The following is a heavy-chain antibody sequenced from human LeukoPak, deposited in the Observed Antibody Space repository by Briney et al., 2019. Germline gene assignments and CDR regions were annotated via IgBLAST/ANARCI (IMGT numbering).Heavy chain of an antibody. V-gene: IGHV4-39*01. Sequence: SETLSLTCTVSGGSISRSSYCWGWIRQPPGKGLEWIGSIYYSGSTYYNPSLKSRVTISVDTSKNQFSLKLSSVTAADTAVYYCARPIVVATIELYYFDYWGQGTLVTVSS. CDR3: ARPIVVATIELYYFDY. J-gene: IGHJ4*02. CDR1: GGSISRSSYC. D-gene: IGHD5-12*01. CDR2: IYYSGST.